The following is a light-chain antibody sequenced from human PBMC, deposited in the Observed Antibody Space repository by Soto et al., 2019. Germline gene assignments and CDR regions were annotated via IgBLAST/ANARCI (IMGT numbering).Light chain of an antibody. Sequence: EIVLTQSPATLYLPPGERATLSCSASQSVGNSLAWYQQKPAQAPGRLIHEVSTRATGIPARFSGSGSGTDFPLTISRLEPEDFAVYYCHQHSDWPLTFGAGTRVEIK. CDR2: EVS. CDR3: HQHSDWPLT. V-gene: IGKV3-11*01. J-gene: IGKJ4*01. CDR1: QSVGNS.